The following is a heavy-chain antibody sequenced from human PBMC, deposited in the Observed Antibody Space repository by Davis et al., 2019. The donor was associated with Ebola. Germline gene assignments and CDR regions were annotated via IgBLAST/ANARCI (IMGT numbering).Heavy chain of an antibody. D-gene: IGHD3-22*01. Sequence: MPSETLSLTCTVSDYSISSGYYWGWIRQPPGKGLEWIGTIYHSGSTYYKPSLESRVIISVDKSKNQFSLSLSSVTAADTAEYFCARKSYYDSSGFRYWYFDLWGRGTLVTVSS. CDR2: IYHSGST. V-gene: IGHV4-38-2*02. J-gene: IGHJ2*01. CDR3: ARKSYYDSSGFRYWYFDL. CDR1: DYSISSGYY.